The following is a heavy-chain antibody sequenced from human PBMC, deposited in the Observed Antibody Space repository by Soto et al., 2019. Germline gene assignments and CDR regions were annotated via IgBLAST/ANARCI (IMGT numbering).Heavy chain of an antibody. J-gene: IGHJ6*02. V-gene: IGHV1-2*02. Sequence: AAVKDSCKASGYTFTGYYMHWVRQAPGKGLEWMGWINHNRGGTNYAQKFQGRVTMTRDTSVSTAYMELSRLRSDDTAVYYCARDGGGLGYCSGGSCLGLYYGIDVWGQGTTVTVSS. CDR1: GYTFTGYY. CDR3: ARDGGGLGYCSGGSCLGLYYGIDV. D-gene: IGHD2-15*01. CDR2: INHNRGGT.